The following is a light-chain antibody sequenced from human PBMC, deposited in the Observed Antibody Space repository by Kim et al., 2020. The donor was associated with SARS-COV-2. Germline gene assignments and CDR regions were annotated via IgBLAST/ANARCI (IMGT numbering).Light chain of an antibody. CDR3: QAWDSSTGV. CDR1: KMGDKY. Sequence: SPVQTASITCAGDKMGDKYACWYQQKPGQSPVLVIYQDSKRPSGIPERFSGSNSGNTATLTISGTQAMDEADYYCQAWDSSTGVFGTGTQLTVL. CDR2: QDS. V-gene: IGLV3-1*01. J-gene: IGLJ1*01.